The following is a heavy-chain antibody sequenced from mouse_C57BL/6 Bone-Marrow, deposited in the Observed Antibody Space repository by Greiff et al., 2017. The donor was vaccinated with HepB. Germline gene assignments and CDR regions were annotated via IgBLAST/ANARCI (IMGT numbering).Heavy chain of an antibody. CDR1: GYTFTSYW. CDR2: IDPSDSYT. D-gene: IGHD2-3*01. CDR3: ARGMVTPRFAY. J-gene: IGHJ3*01. V-gene: IGHV1-59*01. Sequence: QVQLQQSGAELVRPGTSVKLSCKASGYTFTSYWMHWVKQRPGQGLEWIGVIDPSDSYTNYNQKFKGKATLTVDTSSSTAYMQLSSLTSEDSAVYYCARGMVTPRFAYWGQGTLVTVSA.